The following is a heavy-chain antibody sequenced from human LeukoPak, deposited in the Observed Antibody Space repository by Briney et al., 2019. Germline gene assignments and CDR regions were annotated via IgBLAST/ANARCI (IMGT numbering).Heavy chain of an antibody. V-gene: IGHV4-31*03. Sequence: SQTLSLTCTVSGGSISSGGYYWSWIRQHPGKGLEWIGYIYYGGSTYYNPSLKSRVTISVDTSKNQFSLKLSSVTAADTAVYYCASRGRYDYVWGSYGPNDAFDIWGQGTMVTVSS. D-gene: IGHD3-16*01. CDR1: GGSISSGGYY. J-gene: IGHJ3*02. CDR3: ASRGRYDYVWGSYGPNDAFDI. CDR2: IYYGGST.